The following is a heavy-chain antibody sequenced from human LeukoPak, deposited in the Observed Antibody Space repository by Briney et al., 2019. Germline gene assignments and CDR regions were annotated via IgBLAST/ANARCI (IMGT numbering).Heavy chain of an antibody. CDR3: AKGPRGSSLFFDS. D-gene: IGHD3-3*02. CDR2: IRFDGSNK. Sequence: GGSLRLSCAASGFTFSSYGMHWVRQAPGKGLEWVAFIRFDGSNKYYADSVKGRFTISRDNSKNTLYLQMNSLRAEDTAVYYCAKGPRGSSLFFDSWGQGTLVTVSS. V-gene: IGHV3-30*02. CDR1: GFTFSSYG. J-gene: IGHJ4*02.